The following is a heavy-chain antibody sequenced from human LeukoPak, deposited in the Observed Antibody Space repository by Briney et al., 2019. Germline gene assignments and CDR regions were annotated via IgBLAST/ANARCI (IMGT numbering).Heavy chain of an antibody. D-gene: IGHD3-22*01. CDR2: IYTSGST. Sequence: PSQTLSLTCTVPGGSISSGSYYWSWIRQPAGKGLEWIGRIYTSGSTNYNPSLKSRVTISVDTSKNQFSLKLSSVTAADTAVYYCARAQITMIVLDAFDVWGQGTMVTVSS. V-gene: IGHV4-61*02. CDR3: ARAQITMIVLDAFDV. CDR1: GGSISSGSYY. J-gene: IGHJ3*01.